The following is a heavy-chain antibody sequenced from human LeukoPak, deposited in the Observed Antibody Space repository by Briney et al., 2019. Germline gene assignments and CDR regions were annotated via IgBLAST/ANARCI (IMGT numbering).Heavy chain of an antibody. CDR1: GFTFSSYS. CDR2: FGTRSTSI. Sequence: TGGSLRLSCAASGFTFSSYSMNWVRQAPGEGLEWVSSFGTRSTSIYHAGSVKGRFAISRDNAKNSLYLQMNSLRAEDTALYYCAREVSEGFDFWGQGTLVTVSS. CDR3: AREVSEGFDF. V-gene: IGHV3-21*01. D-gene: IGHD3-22*01. J-gene: IGHJ4*02.